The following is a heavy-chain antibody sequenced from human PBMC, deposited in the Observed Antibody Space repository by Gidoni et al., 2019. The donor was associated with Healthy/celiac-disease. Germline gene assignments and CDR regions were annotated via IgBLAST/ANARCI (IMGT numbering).Heavy chain of an antibody. Sequence: EVQLVESGGGLVKPGGSLRLSCAASGFTFSSYSMHWVRQAPGKGLEWVSSISSSSSYIYYADSVKGRFTISRDNAKNSLYLQMNSLRAEDTAVYYCARDDCSSTSCYFLGRGGMDVWGQGTTVTVSS. CDR3: ARDDCSSTSCYFLGRGGMDV. CDR1: GFTFSSYS. D-gene: IGHD2-2*01. V-gene: IGHV3-21*01. J-gene: IGHJ6*02. CDR2: ISSSSSYI.